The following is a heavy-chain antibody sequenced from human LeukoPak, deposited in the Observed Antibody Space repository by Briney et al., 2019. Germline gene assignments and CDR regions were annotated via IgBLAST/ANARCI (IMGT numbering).Heavy chain of an antibody. J-gene: IGHJ4*02. V-gene: IGHV3-23*01. Sequence: GGSLRLSCAASGFTFDDYAMHWVRQAPGKGLEWVSAISGSGGSTYYADSVKGRFTISRDNSKNTLYLQMNSLRAEDTAVYYCAKDHSGYDRRGPFDYWGQGTLVTVSS. CDR3: AKDHSGYDRRGPFDY. CDR2: ISGSGGST. D-gene: IGHD5-12*01. CDR1: GFTFDDYA.